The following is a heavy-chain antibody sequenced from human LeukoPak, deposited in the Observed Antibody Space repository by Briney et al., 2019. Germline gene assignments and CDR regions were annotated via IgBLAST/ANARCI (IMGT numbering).Heavy chain of an antibody. CDR2: ISYDGSNK. V-gene: IGHV3-30*04. Sequence: PGGSLRLSCAASGFTFSSYAMHWVRQAPGKGLEWVAVISYDGSNKYYADSVKGRFTISRDNSKNTLYLQMNSLRAEDTAVYYCAKDQGGFNYSFGYWGRGNLGTLSS. D-gene: IGHD1-26*01. CDR3: AKDQGGFNYSFGY. J-gene: IGHJ4*02. CDR1: GFTFSSYA.